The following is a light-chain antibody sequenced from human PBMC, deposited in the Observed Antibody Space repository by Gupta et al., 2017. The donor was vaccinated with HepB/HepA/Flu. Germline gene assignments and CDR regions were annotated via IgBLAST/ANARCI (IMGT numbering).Light chain of an antibody. J-gene: IGKJ2*01. Sequence: DIQSTQSPSSLPASVGDRVTITCRASQSISSYLNWYQQKPGKAPKLLIYAASSLQSGVPSRFSGSGSGTDFTLTISSLQPEDFATDYCQQSYSTPYTFGQGTKLEIK. CDR3: QQSYSTPYT. V-gene: IGKV1-39*01. CDR2: AAS. CDR1: QSISSY.